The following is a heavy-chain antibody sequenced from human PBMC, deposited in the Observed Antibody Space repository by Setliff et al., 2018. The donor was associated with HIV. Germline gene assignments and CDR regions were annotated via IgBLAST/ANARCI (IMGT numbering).Heavy chain of an antibody. V-gene: IGHV4-34*01. CDR2: IHSSGNT. D-gene: IGHD3-3*01. Sequence: SETLSLTCAVYGGSLSGYYWSWIRQAPGKGLEWLGEIHSSGNTNYSPSLEGRVTISLDTPKNQYSLKLKSVTAADTGVYYCARGIESFWSGYVRWGQGTLVTVSS. J-gene: IGHJ4*02. CDR3: ARGIESFWSGYVR. CDR1: GGSLSGYY.